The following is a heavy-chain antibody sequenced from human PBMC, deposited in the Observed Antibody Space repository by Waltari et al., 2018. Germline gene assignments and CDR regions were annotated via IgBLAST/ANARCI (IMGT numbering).Heavy chain of an antibody. D-gene: IGHD4-17*01. CDR2: IYYSGST. CDR1: GGSISSGDYY. J-gene: IGHJ4*02. CDR3: ARVKDSDGDYHSV. V-gene: IGHV4-30-4*08. Sequence: QVQLQESGPGLVQPSQTLSLPCTVSGGSISSGDYYWSWIRPPPGKGLEWIGYIYYSGSTYYNPSLKSRVTISVDTSKNQFSLKLSSVTAADTAVYYCARVKDSDGDYHSVWGQGTLVTVSS.